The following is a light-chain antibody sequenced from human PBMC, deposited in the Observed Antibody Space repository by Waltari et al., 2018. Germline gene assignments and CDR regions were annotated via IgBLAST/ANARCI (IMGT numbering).Light chain of an antibody. CDR1: SSDVARYKL. CDR2: EVN. J-gene: IGLJ3*02. CDR3: CSYASDITLV. Sequence: QSALSQPASVSGSPGQSIPTSCTGTSSDVARYKLVSWYQQHPGKVPNLILFEVNKRPSGVSNRFSGSKSGNTASLTISGLQPEDEADYYCCSYASDITLVFGGGTKLTVL. V-gene: IGLV2-23*02.